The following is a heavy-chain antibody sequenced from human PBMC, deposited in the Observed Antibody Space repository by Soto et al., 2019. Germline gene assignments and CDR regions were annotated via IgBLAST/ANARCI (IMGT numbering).Heavy chain of an antibody. V-gene: IGHV3-30*09. D-gene: IGHD3-22*01. J-gene: IGHJ6*02. CDR3: ARRAWDSYYAIDV. Sequence: VQLVESGGGEVQPGRSLRLSCAASGFKYTDFALHWVRQAPGKGLEWVAIISYAGSDKYYADSVKGRFVISRDNPKNTLYLEMNSLRPEDTAVYFCARRAWDSYYAIDVWGQGTTVTVFS. CDR1: GFKYTDFA. CDR2: ISYAGSDK.